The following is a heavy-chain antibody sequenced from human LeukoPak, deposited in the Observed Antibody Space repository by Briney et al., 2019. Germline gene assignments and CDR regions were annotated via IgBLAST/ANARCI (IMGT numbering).Heavy chain of an antibody. J-gene: IGHJ4*02. CDR3: ARDLLGVFDY. D-gene: IGHD2-8*02. CDR2: INPSGGST. V-gene: IGHV1-46*01. Sequence: ASVKVSCKASGFTFTSYYMHWVRQAPGQGLEWMGIINPSGGSTSYAQKFQGRVTMTRDTSTSTVYMVLSSLRSEDTAVYYCARDLLGVFDYGGQGTLVTFSS. CDR1: GFTFTSYY.